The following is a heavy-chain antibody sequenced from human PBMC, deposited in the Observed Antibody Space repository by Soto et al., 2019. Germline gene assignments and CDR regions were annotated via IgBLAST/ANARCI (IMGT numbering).Heavy chain of an antibody. J-gene: IGHJ4*02. Sequence: QLQLQESGLGLVKPSETLSLTCTVSGVSITNTSYYWGWIRQPPGKGLEWIGTIYFSGSTFYNPSLKSRLTISVDTSKNQFSLRLSSVTAADTAVYYCARHGSYWGQGTLVAVSS. V-gene: IGHV4-39*01. CDR2: IYFSGST. CDR1: GVSITNTSYY. CDR3: ARHGSY.